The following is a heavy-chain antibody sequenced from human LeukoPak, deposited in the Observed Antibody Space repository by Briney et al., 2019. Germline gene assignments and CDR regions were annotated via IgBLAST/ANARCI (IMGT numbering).Heavy chain of an antibody. CDR1: GSSFSRYW. CDR3: ARQNDFRLDY. CDR2: IYPGDSDT. J-gene: IGHJ4*02. D-gene: IGHD3-3*01. V-gene: IGHV5-51*01. Sequence: GESLQISCKGSGSSFSRYWIGWVRQVPGKGLEWMGIIYPGDSDTRYSPSLQGQVTISVDTSIGTAYLQWSSLKASDTAIYYCARQNDFRLDYWGQGTLVTVSS.